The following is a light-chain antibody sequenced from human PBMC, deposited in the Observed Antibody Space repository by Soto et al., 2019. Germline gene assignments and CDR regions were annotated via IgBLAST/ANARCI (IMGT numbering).Light chain of an antibody. CDR2: AAS. J-gene: IGKJ2*01. V-gene: IGKV1-39*01. Sequence: DIQMTQSPSSLSASVGDRVTITCRASQSISSYLNWYQQKPGKAPKLLIYAASSLQSGVPSRFGGSGSGTDFDLTISSLQPDDFATYYWHQSYSTPYTVGQGTKLEIK. CDR3: HQSYSTPYT. CDR1: QSISSY.